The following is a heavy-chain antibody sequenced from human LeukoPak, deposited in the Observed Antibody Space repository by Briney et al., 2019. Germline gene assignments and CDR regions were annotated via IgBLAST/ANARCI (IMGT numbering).Heavy chain of an antibody. CDR3: ARPSRDGYSEPIDY. CDR1: GFTFSSYS. Sequence: GGSLRLSCAASGFTFSSYSMNWVRQAPGKGLEWVSSISSSSYIYYADSVKGRFTISRDNAKNSLYLQMNSLRAEDTAVYYCARPSRDGYSEPIDYWGQGTLVTVSS. D-gene: IGHD5-24*01. J-gene: IGHJ4*02. V-gene: IGHV3-21*01. CDR2: ISSSSYI.